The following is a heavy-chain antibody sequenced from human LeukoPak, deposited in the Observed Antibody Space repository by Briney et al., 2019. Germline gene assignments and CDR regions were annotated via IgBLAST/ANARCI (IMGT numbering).Heavy chain of an antibody. CDR2: INSDGGNT. CDR1: GFTFRTSW. CDR3: ARGDPLGNY. V-gene: IGHV3-74*01. J-gene: IGHJ4*02. D-gene: IGHD7-27*01. Sequence: PGGSLRLSCSASGFTFRTSWMHWVRQGPGKGLLWVAHINSDGGNTAYADSVKGRFTISRDNAKSTLYLQMNSLRSEDTAVYYCARGDPLGNYWGQGTLVTVP.